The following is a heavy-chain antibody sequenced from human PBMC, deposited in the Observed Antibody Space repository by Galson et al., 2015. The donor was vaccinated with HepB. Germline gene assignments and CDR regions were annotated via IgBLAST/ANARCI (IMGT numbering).Heavy chain of an antibody. CDR3: ARAGGCSTTSCYFHY. CDR1: GFSGFTFSSYN. Sequence: LRLSCAASGFSGFTFSSYNMNWVRQPPGKGLEWIGYIYYTGSTYYNPSLKSRVSISVDTSQNQFSLKLSSVTAADTAVYYCARAGGCSTTSCYFHYLGQGTLVTASS. D-gene: IGHD2-2*01. V-gene: IGHV4-30-4*08. J-gene: IGHJ4*02. CDR2: IYYTGST.